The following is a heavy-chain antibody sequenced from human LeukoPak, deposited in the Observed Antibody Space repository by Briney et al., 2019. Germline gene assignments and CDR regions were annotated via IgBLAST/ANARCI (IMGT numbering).Heavy chain of an antibody. D-gene: IGHD3-10*01. CDR1: GFTSINAW. Sequence: GTPRLSSAATGFTSINAWMNCVRHTPAKGPDMVGRIKSKTDGGTTDYAGPVNDRFTISSDDSKNALYLQMNSLKTGDTAVYYFTTGGSRFDYWGQGNLVTVSS. CDR3: TTGGSRFDY. V-gene: IGHV3-15*01. J-gene: IGHJ4*02. CDR2: IKSKTDGGTT.